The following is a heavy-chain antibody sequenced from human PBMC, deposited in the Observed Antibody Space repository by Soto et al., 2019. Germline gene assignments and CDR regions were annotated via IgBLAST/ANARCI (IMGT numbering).Heavy chain of an antibody. CDR1: GFTFSSYS. CDR3: AREIGYSSSSDGMDV. J-gene: IGHJ6*02. CDR2: ISSSSSYI. D-gene: IGHD6-6*01. Sequence: GGSLRLSCAASGFTFSSYSMNWVRQAPGKGLEWVSSISSSSSYIYYADSVEGRFTISRDNAKNSLYLQMNSLRAEDTAVYYCAREIGYSSSSDGMDVWGQGTTVTVSS. V-gene: IGHV3-21*01.